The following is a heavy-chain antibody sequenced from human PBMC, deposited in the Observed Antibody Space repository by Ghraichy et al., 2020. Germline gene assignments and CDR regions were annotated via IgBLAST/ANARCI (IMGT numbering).Heavy chain of an antibody. J-gene: IGHJ5*02. D-gene: IGHD2-21*01. CDR1: GDSVSSNSAA. V-gene: IGHV6-1*01. CDR2: TYYRSSWYS. Sequence: SQTLSLTCAISGDSVSSNSAAWNWIRQSPSRGLEWLGRTYYRSSWYSDYAVSVRSRITINPDTSKNQFSLQLNSVTPEDTAVYYCTRALCGGDCYSFDPWGQGTLVTVSS. CDR3: TRALCGGDCYSFDP.